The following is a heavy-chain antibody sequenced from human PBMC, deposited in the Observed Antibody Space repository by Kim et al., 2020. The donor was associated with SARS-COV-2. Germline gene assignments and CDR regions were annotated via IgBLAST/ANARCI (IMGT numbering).Heavy chain of an antibody. Sequence: SETLSLTCTVSGGSINNYYWGWIRQPPGKGLELIGYIYYNGITNYNPSLKSRVTISVDTSNNQFSLKLKSVTAADTAVYYCARFGVRGVGYFYFDYWGQGTLVTVSS. CDR3: ARFGVRGVGYFYFDY. V-gene: IGHV4-59*01. CDR2: IYYNGIT. D-gene: IGHD3-10*01. J-gene: IGHJ4*02. CDR1: GGSINNYY.